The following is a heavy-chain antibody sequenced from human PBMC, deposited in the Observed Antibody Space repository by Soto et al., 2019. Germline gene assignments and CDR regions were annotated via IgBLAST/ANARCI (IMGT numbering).Heavy chain of an antibody. CDR2: ISYDGSNK. V-gene: IGHV3-30*18. Sequence: QVQLVESGGGVVQPGRSLRLSCAASGFTFSSYGMHWVRQAPGKGLEWVAVISYDGSNKYYADSVKGRFTISRDNSKNTLYLQMNSLRAEDTAVYYCAKEILDIVLVPAASTEGSDYYGMDVWGQGTTVTVSS. J-gene: IGHJ6*02. CDR1: GFTFSSYG. D-gene: IGHD2-2*03. CDR3: AKEILDIVLVPAASTEGSDYYGMDV.